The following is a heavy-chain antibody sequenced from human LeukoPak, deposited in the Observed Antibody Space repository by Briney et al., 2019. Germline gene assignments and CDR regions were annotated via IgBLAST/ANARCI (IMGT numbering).Heavy chain of an antibody. V-gene: IGHV5-51*01. CDR2: IYPGDSDT. CDR3: ARLGSSYWYGVY. D-gene: IGHD6-13*01. CDR1: GYIFTSYW. J-gene: IGHJ4*02. Sequence: GESLKISCKGSGYIFTSYWIGWVRQMPGKGLEWMGIIYPGDSDTRYSPSFEGQVIISADKSINTAYLQWSSLEASDTAMYYCARLGSSYWYGVYWGQGTLVTVSS.